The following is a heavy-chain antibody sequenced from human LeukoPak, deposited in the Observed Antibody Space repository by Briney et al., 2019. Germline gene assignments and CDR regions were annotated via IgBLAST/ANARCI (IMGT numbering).Heavy chain of an antibody. CDR1: GFTLSDYY. V-gene: IGHV3-11*01. CDR3: ARDLFVTKYYFDY. Sequence: NPGGSLRLSCAASGFTLSDYYMGWIRQAPGKGLEWVSYISRRSTAIYCADSVRGRFTISRDNAKNSVYLQMNSLRAEDTAVYFCARDLFVTKYYFDYWGRGTLVTVSS. D-gene: IGHD1-14*01. CDR2: ISRRSTAI. J-gene: IGHJ4*02.